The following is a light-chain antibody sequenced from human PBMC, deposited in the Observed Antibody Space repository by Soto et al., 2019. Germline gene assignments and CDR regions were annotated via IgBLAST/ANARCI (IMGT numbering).Light chain of an antibody. CDR3: SSYTSISSLGGV. CDR1: SSDVGGYNY. Sequence: QSALTQPASVSGSPGQSITISCTGSSSDVGGYNYVSWYQQHPGKAPKLIIYEVSNRPSGISSRFSGSKSANTASLTISGLQAEDEAEYYCSSYTSISSLGGVFGGGPKLTAL. J-gene: IGLJ3*02. V-gene: IGLV2-14*01. CDR2: EVS.